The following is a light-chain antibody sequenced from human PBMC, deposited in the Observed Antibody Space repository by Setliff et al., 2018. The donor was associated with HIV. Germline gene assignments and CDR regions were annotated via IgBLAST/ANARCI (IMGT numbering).Light chain of an antibody. Sequence: QSALTQPASVSGSPGQSITISCTGTGSDVGGYNYVSWYQQHPGKAPKLMIYEVSNRPSGVSNRFSGSKSGNTASLTISGLQAEDEADYYCSSYTSSSTRVFGTGTKVTDL. CDR3: SSYTSSSTRV. CDR2: EVS. CDR1: GSDVGGYNY. V-gene: IGLV2-14*01. J-gene: IGLJ1*01.